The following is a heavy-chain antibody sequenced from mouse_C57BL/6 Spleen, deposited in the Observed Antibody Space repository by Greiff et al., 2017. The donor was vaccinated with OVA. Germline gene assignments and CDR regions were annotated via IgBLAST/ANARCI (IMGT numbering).Heavy chain of an antibody. V-gene: IGHV10-1*01. CDR2: IRSKSNNYAT. Sequence: EVQGVESGGGLVQPKGSLKLSCAASGFSFNTYAMNWVRQAPGKGLEWVARIRSKSNNYATYYADSVKDRFTISRDDSESMLYLQMNNLKTEDTAMYYCVREGVYYGNYIYAMDYWGQGTSVTVSS. D-gene: IGHD2-1*01. J-gene: IGHJ4*01. CDR1: GFSFNTYA. CDR3: VREGVYYGNYIYAMDY.